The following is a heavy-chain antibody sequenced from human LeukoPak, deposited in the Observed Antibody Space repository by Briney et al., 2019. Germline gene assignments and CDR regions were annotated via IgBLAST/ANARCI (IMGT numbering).Heavy chain of an antibody. D-gene: IGHD5-24*01. Sequence: GGSLRLSCAASGSTFDDYAMHWVRQAPGKGLEWVSGISWNGVNIGYAGSVKGRFVISRDNAKNSLYLQMNSLRAEDTAFYYCAKDLDGYTGFFDYGGQGTLVTVSS. V-gene: IGHV3-9*01. J-gene: IGHJ4*02. CDR2: ISWNGVNI. CDR1: GSTFDDYA. CDR3: AKDLDGYTGFFDY.